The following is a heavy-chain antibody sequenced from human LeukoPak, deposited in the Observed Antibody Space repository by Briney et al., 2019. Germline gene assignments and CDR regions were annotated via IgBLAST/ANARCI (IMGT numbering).Heavy chain of an antibody. CDR1: GGSVSSGSYY. CDR2: IYYSGST. Sequence: SETLSLTCTVSGGSVSSGSYYWSWIRQPPGRGLEWIGYIYYSGSTNYNPSLKSRVTISVDTSKNQFSLKLSSVTAADTAVYYCARVGEGYYDSSDYWGQGTLVTVSS. D-gene: IGHD3-22*01. V-gene: IGHV4-61*01. CDR3: ARVGEGYYDSSDY. J-gene: IGHJ4*02.